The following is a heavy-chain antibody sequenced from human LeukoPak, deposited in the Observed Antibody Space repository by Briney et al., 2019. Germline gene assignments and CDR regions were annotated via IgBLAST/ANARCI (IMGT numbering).Heavy chain of an antibody. Sequence: GGSLRLSCAASGFTFSSYGMHWVRQAPGKGLEWVAFIRYDGSNKYYADSVKGRFTISRDNSKNTLYLKMNSLRAEDTAVYYCARGNGLGTTNWGYYFAYWGQGSLVIVSS. J-gene: IGHJ4*02. D-gene: IGHD1-26*01. CDR2: IRYDGSNK. V-gene: IGHV3-30*02. CDR1: GFTFSSYG. CDR3: ARGNGLGTTNWGYYFAY.